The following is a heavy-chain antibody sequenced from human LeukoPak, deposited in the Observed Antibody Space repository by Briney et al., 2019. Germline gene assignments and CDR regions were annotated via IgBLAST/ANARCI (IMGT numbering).Heavy chain of an antibody. Sequence: GGSLRPSCAASGFTFSSYSMNWVRKAPGKGLEWVSYISSSSGTIYYADSVKGRFTISRDNAKNSLYLQMNSLRAEDTAVYFCAVGGWHAWGQGTLVTVSS. CDR3: AVGGWHA. V-gene: IGHV3-48*01. J-gene: IGHJ5*02. CDR2: ISSSSGTI. CDR1: GFTFSSYS. D-gene: IGHD6-19*01.